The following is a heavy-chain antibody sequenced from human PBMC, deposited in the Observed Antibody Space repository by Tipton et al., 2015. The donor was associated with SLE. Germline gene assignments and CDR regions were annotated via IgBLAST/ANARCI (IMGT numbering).Heavy chain of an antibody. CDR3: AGEGYDYVWGTHRFTAGAFYT. V-gene: IGHV6-1*01. J-gene: IGHJ3*02. CDR1: GDSVSSNTAA. Sequence: GLVKPSQTLSLTCAISGDSVSSNTAAWSWIRQSPSRGLEWLGRTYYRSKWYNDYAISVKSRIIINPDTSKNQFSLQLKSVSPEDTAVYFCAGEGYDYVWGTHRFTAGAFYTWGQGTKVTVSS. D-gene: IGHD3-16*02. CDR2: TYYRSKWYN.